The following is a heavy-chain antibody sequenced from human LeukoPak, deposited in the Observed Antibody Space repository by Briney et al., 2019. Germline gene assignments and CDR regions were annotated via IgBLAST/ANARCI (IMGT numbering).Heavy chain of an antibody. V-gene: IGHV3-74*01. Sequence: GGSLRLSCAASGFTFSSNWMHWVRQAPGKGLVWVSRSNEDGSTTNYADSVKGRFTISRDNAKNTLYLQMNSLTAEDTAVYYCASSGWYLYLDYWGQGTLVTVSS. J-gene: IGHJ4*02. CDR2: SNEDGSTT. D-gene: IGHD6-19*01. CDR1: GFTFSSNW. CDR3: ASSGWYLYLDY.